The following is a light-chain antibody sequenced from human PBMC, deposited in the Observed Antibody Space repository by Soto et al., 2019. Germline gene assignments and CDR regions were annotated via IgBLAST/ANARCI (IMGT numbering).Light chain of an antibody. CDR1: QSVSSS. CDR2: DAS. CDR3: QQRGNWPFT. Sequence: EVVLTQSPATLSLSPGERATLSCRANQSVSSSLAWYQRKADQAPRLLIYDASNRATGVPARFSGSGSVTDFTLTISSLEPEDFAVYFCQQRGNWPFTFGPGTKVDIK. J-gene: IGKJ3*01. V-gene: IGKV3-11*01.